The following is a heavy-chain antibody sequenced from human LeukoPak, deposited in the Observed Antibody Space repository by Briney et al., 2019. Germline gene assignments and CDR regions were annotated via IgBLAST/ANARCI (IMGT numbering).Heavy chain of an antibody. V-gene: IGHV4-34*01. D-gene: IGHD3-9*01. CDR2: INHSGST. CDR3: ARSPRYDILTANHYFDY. Sequence: PSETLSLTCAVYGGSFSGYYWSWIRQPPGKGLEGIGEINHSGSTNYNPSLKSRVTISVDTSKNQFSLKLSSVTAADTAVYYCARSPRYDILTANHYFDYWGQGTLVTVSS. CDR1: GGSFSGYY. J-gene: IGHJ4*02.